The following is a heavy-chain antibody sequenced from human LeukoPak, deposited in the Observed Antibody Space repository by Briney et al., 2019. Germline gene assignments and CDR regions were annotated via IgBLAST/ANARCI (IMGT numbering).Heavy chain of an antibody. V-gene: IGHV3-33*01. CDR2: IRYDGSNK. D-gene: IGHD3-3*01. CDR1: GFTFSSYG. CDR3: ARGYRYYDFWSGYGMDV. J-gene: IGHJ6*02. Sequence: PGGSLRLSCAASGFTFSSYGMHWVRQAPGKGLEWVAVIRYDGSNKYYADSVKGRFTISRDNSKNTLYLQMNSLRAEDTAVNYCARGYRYYDFWSGYGMDVWGQGTTVTVSS.